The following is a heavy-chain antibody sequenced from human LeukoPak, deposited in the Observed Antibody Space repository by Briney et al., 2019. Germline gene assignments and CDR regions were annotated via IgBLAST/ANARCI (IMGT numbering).Heavy chain of an antibody. Sequence: GGSLRLSCAASGFTVSSNYMSWVRQAPGKGLEWVSVIYSGGSTYYADSVKGRFTISRDNSKNTLYLQMNSLRAEDTAVYYCAKREFGVVIIPAPFDYWGQGTLVTVSS. CDR2: IYSGGST. CDR1: GFTVSSNY. J-gene: IGHJ4*02. V-gene: IGHV3-53*01. CDR3: AKREFGVVIIPAPFDY. D-gene: IGHD3-3*01.